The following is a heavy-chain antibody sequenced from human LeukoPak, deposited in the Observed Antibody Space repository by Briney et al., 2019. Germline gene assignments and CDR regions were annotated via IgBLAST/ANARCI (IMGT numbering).Heavy chain of an antibody. V-gene: IGHV3-23*01. J-gene: IGHJ5*02. CDR2: ISGSGGST. CDR1: GFTFSSYA. D-gene: IGHD6-19*01. CDR3: AREYSSGWYAGGNWFDP. Sequence: PGGSLRLSCAASGFTFSSYAMSWVRQAPGKGLEWVSAISGSGGSTYYADSVKGRFTISRDNSKNTLYLQMNSLRAEDTAVYYCAREYSSGWYAGGNWFDPWDQGTLVTVSS.